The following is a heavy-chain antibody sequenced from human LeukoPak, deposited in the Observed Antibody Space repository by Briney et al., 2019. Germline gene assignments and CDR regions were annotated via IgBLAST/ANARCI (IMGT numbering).Heavy chain of an antibody. CDR1: GFTFSSYG. Sequence: PGGSLRLSCAASGFTFSSYGMHWVRQAPGKGLEWVAVIWYDGSNKYYADSVKGRFTISRDNSKNTLYLQMNSLRAEDTAVYYCARDANRARYFDYWGQGTLVTVSS. J-gene: IGHJ4*02. CDR2: IWYDGSNK. D-gene: IGHD1-14*01. V-gene: IGHV3-33*01. CDR3: ARDANRARYFDY.